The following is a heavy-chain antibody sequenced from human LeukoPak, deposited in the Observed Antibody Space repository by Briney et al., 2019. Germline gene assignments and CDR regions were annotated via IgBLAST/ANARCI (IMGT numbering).Heavy chain of an antibody. D-gene: IGHD6-13*01. V-gene: IGHV4-34*01. J-gene: IGHJ4*02. CDR3: ARSFSSWSPQSVVDY. Sequence: SETLSLTCAVYGGSFSGYYWSWIRQPPGKGLEWIGEINHSGSTYYNPSLKSRVTISVDTSKNQFSLKLSSVTAADTAVYYCARSFSSWSPQSVVDYWGQGTLVTVSS. CDR1: GGSFSGYY. CDR2: INHSGST.